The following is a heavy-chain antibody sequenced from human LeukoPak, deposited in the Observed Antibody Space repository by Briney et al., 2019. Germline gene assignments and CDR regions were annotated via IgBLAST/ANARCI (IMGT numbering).Heavy chain of an antibody. V-gene: IGHV3-11*04. CDR2: ISRSGSPI. CDR3: ARGTFALIEVVDY. CDR1: GFTFSDYY. Sequence: PGGSLRLSCAASGFTFSDYYMSWIRQAPGKGLEWVSFISRSGSPIYYAESVKGRFTISRDNAKNSLYLQMNSLRAEDAAVYYCARGTFALIEVVDYWGQGTVVTVSS. J-gene: IGHJ4*02. D-gene: IGHD2-8*01.